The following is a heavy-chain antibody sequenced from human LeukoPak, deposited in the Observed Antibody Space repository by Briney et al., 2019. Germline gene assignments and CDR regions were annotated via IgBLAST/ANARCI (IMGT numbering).Heavy chain of an antibody. D-gene: IGHD6-25*01. CDR2: INHSGST. Sequence: SETLSLTCAVYGGSFNGCYWTWIRQPPGKGLEWIGEINHSGSTDYNPSLKSRVTISVDTSKNQFSLKLNSVTAADTAVYYCARGQLRLSNWGQGSLVIVSS. CDR3: ARGQLRLSN. V-gene: IGHV4-34*01. CDR1: GGSFNGCY. J-gene: IGHJ4*02.